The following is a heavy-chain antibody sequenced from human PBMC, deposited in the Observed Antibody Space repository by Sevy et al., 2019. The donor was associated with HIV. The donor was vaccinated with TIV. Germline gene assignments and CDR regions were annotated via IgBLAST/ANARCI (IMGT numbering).Heavy chain of an antibody. CDR2: ITWNSVTL. V-gene: IGHV3-9*01. CDR1: GFRFDDYA. D-gene: IGHD3-3*01. J-gene: IGHJ6*02. CDR3: VKGLEGEYYYGMDV. Sequence: SLKISCAASGFRFDDYAMHWVRQVPGKGLEWVSGITWNSVTLDYADSVKGRFTISRDNAKNSLYLQVNSLRAEDSAFYYCVKGLEGEYYYGMDVWGQGTTVTVSS.